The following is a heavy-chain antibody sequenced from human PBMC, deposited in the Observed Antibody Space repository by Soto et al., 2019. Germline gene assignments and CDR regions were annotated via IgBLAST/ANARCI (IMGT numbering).Heavy chain of an antibody. D-gene: IGHD3-22*01. CDR3: AKGPTYYYDSSGYFDY. CDR1: GFTFSRYA. Sequence: GGALGLSCAASGFTFSRYAMSWVRQAPGKGLEWVSAISGSGGGTYYADSVKGRFTISRDNSKNTLYLQMNSLRAEDTAVYYCAKGPTYYYDSSGYFDYWGQGTLVTVYS. J-gene: IGHJ4*02. V-gene: IGHV3-23*01. CDR2: ISGSGGGT.